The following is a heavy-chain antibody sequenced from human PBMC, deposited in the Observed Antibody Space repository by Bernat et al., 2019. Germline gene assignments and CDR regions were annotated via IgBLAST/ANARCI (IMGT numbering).Heavy chain of an antibody. CDR3: ASDPLHYFDY. V-gene: IGHV3-33*01. Sequence: QVQLVESGGGVVQPGRSLRLSCAASGFTFNNYGMHWVRQVPGKGLEWVAVIWYDGNNKYYADSVKGRFTISRDNSKNTLYLQMNSLGAEDTAVYYCASDPLHYFDYWGQGTLVTVSS. J-gene: IGHJ4*02. CDR2: IWYDGNNK. CDR1: GFTFNNYG.